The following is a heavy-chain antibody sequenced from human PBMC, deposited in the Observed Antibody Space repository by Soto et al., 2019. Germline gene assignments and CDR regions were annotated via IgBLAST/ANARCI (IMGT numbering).Heavy chain of an antibody. Sequence: GGSLRLSCAASGFTFSSYAMHWVRQAPGKGLEWVAVISYDGSNKYYADSVKGRFTISRDNSKNTLYLQMNSLRAEDTAVYYCARSNPPDDYVWGSYRPVGYWGQGTLVTVSS. CDR2: ISYDGSNK. V-gene: IGHV3-30-3*01. D-gene: IGHD3-16*02. CDR1: GFTFSSYA. J-gene: IGHJ4*02. CDR3: ARSNPPDDYVWGSYRPVGY.